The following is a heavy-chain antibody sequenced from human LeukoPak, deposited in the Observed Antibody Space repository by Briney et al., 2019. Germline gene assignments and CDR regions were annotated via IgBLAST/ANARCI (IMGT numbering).Heavy chain of an antibody. V-gene: IGHV1-18*04. D-gene: IGHD5-12*01. J-gene: IGHJ4*02. CDR1: GYTFTSYY. CDR2: ISAYNGNT. Sequence: ASVKVSCKASGYTFTSYYLHWVRQAPGQGLEWMGWISAYNGNTNYAQKLQGRVTMTTDTSTSTAYMELRSLRSDDTAVYYCGVGSGYAAFDYWGQGTLVTVSS. CDR3: GVGSGYAAFDY.